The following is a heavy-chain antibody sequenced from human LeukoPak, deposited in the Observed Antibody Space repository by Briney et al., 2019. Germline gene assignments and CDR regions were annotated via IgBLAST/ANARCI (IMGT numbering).Heavy chain of an antibody. J-gene: IGHJ6*03. CDR2: IYTSGST. Sequence: PSETLSLTCTVSGGSISSYYWSWIRQPPGKGLEWIGYIYTSGSTNYNPSLKSRVTISVDTSKNQFSLKLSSVTAADTAVYYCGRRAAPRGLYYYYYYMDVWGKGTTVTVSS. CDR1: GGSISSYY. D-gene: IGHD3-10*01. CDR3: GRRAAPRGLYYYYYYMDV. V-gene: IGHV4-4*09.